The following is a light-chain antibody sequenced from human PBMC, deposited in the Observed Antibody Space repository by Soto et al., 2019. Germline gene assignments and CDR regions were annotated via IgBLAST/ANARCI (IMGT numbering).Light chain of an antibody. V-gene: IGLV2-14*01. CDR1: SSDVGGYNF. J-gene: IGLJ1*01. Sequence: QSVLTQPASVSGSPGQPITISCTGTSSDVGGYNFVSWYQQHPGKAPKLMIYEVSNRPSGVSNRFSGSKSGNTASLTISGLQAEAEADYYCSSYTSSSAPFVFGTGTKVTVL. CDR3: SSYTSSSAPFV. CDR2: EVS.